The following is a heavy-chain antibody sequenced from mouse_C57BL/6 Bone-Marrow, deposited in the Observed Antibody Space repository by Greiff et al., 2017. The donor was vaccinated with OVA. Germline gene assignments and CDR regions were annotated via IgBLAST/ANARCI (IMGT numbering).Heavy chain of an antibody. CDR2: IYPGDGDP. J-gene: IGHJ2*01. V-gene: IGHV1-82*01. Sequence: QVQLQQSGPELVKPGASVKISCKASGYAFSSSWMNWVKQRPGKGLEWIGRIYPGDGDPNYNGKFKGKATLTADKSSSTAYMQLSSLTSEDSAVYFCARDGNYLFDYWGQGTTLTVSS. D-gene: IGHD2-1*01. CDR1: GYAFSSSW. CDR3: ARDGNYLFDY.